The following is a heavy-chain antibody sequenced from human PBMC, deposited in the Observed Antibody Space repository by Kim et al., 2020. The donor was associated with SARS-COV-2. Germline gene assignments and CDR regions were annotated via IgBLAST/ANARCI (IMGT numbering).Heavy chain of an antibody. V-gene: IGHV1-69*13. D-gene: IGHD6-6*01. J-gene: IGHJ5*02. CDR2: IIPIFGTA. Sequence: SVKVSCKASGGTFSSYAISWVRQAPGQGLEWMGGIIPIFGTANYAQKFQGRVTITADESTSTAYMELSSLRSEDTAVYYCAGGVGSTSAIYWFDPWGQGTLVTVSS. CDR3: AGGVGSTSAIYWFDP. CDR1: GGTFSSYA.